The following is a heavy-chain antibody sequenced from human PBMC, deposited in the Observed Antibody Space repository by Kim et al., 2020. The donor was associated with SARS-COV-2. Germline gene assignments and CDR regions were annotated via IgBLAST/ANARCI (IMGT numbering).Heavy chain of an antibody. V-gene: IGHV4-39*01. CDR1: GGSMSSTPYY. D-gene: IGHD6-6*01. Sequence: SETLSLTCTVSGGSMSSTPYYWSWIRQPPGKGLEWIGGISYSGRTYYNPSLKSRVTMSVDTSKNQFSLKLSSVTAADTAVYYCARPLFEARPLAVFDIWG. CDR2: ISYSGRT. CDR3: ARPLFEARPLAVFDI. J-gene: IGHJ3*02.